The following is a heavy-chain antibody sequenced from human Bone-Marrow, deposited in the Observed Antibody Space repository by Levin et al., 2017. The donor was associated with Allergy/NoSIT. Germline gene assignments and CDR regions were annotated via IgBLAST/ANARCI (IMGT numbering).Heavy chain of an antibody. V-gene: IGHV4-34*01. CDR2: INHSGST. CDR1: GGSFSGYY. D-gene: IGHD6-19*01. J-gene: IGHJ4*02. CDR3: ARGHYVGSGWYPSPLCDY. Sequence: GSLRLSCAVYGGSFSGYYWSWIRKPPGKGLEWIGEINHSGSTNYNPSLKSRVTISVDTSKNQFSLKLSSVTAADTAVYYCARGHYVGSGWYPSPLCDYWGQGTLVTVSS.